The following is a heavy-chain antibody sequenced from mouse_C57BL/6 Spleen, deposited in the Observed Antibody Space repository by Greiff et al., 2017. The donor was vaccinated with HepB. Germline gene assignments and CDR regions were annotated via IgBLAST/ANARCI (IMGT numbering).Heavy chain of an antibody. CDR3: ARGRDYFDY. CDR1: GYAFSSSW. CDR2: IYPGDGDT. V-gene: IGHV1-82*01. Sequence: QVQLQQSGPELVKPGASVKISCKASGYAFSSSWMNWVKQRPGKGLEWIGRIYPGDGDTNYNGKFKGKATLTADKSSSTAYIQLSSLTSEDSAVYFCARGRDYFDYWGQGTTLTVSS. J-gene: IGHJ2*01.